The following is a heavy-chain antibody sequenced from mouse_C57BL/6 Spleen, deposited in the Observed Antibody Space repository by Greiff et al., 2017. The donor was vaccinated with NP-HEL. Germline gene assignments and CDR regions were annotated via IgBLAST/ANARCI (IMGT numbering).Heavy chain of an antibody. CDR3: ARDSNYYAMDY. Sequence: EVQLQESGGGLVKPGGSLKLSCAASGFTFSDYGMHWVRQAPEKGLEWVAYISSGSSTIYYADTVKGRFTISRDNATNTLFLQMTSLRSEDTAMYYCARDSNYYAMDYWGQGTSVTVSS. CDR1: GFTFSDYG. V-gene: IGHV5-17*01. J-gene: IGHJ4*01. CDR2: ISSGSSTI.